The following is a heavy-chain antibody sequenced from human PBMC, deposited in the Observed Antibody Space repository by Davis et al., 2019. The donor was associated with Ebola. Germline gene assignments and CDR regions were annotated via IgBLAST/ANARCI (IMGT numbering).Heavy chain of an antibody. CDR3: ARGGGSENYARWFDP. CDR1: GLTVSSNY. Sequence: GESLKISCAASGLTVSSNYMSWVRQAPGKGLESVSAIYRGGSTYYGDSVKGRFTISSDNLKNMLYLQMNSLRAEDTAVYFCARGGGSENYARWFDPWGQGTLVTVSS. CDR2: IYRGGST. D-gene: IGHD3-10*01. V-gene: IGHV3-53*01. J-gene: IGHJ5*02.